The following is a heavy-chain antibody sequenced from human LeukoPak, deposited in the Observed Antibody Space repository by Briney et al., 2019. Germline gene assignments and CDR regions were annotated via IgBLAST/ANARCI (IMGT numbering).Heavy chain of an antibody. CDR2: ISSSSSYI. V-gene: IGHV3-21*06. CDR3: ARYRSSPNFDY. J-gene: IGHJ4*02. D-gene: IGHD6-13*01. CDR1: GFTLSPYT. Sequence: GGSLRLSCAASGFTLSPYTMNWVRQAPGKGLEWVSSISSSSSYIYYADAVKGRLTISRDNANNSLYLQMNSLRAEDTAVYFCARYRSSPNFDYWGQGTLVTVSS.